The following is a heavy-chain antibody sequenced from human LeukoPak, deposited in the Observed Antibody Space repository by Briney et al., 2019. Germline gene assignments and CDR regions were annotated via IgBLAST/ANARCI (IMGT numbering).Heavy chain of an antibody. CDR3: AREGVGLQGTFDY. CDR2: IIPILGIA. CDR1: GGTFGSYA. Sequence: SVKVSCKASGGTFGSYAISWVRQAPGQGLEWMGRIIPILGIANYAQKFQGRVTITADKSTSTAYMELSSLRSEDTAVYYCAREGVGLQGTFDYWGQGTLVTVSS. D-gene: IGHD5-24*01. V-gene: IGHV1-69*04. J-gene: IGHJ4*02.